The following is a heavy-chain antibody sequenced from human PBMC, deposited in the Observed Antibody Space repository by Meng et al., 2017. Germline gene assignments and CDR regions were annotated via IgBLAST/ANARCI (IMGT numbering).Heavy chain of an antibody. J-gene: IGHJ3*02. D-gene: IGHD2-2*01. CDR2: ISSSSSYI. CDR1: GFTFSSYS. Sequence: GGSLRLSCAASGFTFSSYSMNWVRQAPGNGLEWVSSISSSSSYIYYADSVKGRFTISRDNAKNSLYLQMNSLRAEDTAVYYCARDKGRGYCSSTSCYGAFDIWGQGTMVTVSS. V-gene: IGHV3-21*01. CDR3: ARDKGRGYCSSTSCYGAFDI.